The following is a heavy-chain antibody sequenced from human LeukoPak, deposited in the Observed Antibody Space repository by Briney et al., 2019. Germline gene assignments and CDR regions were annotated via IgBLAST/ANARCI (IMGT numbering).Heavy chain of an antibody. J-gene: IGHJ4*02. CDR3: ARAGSV. CDR1: GFTFGSYW. D-gene: IGHD2-15*01. CDR2: IKQDGSEK. V-gene: IGHV3-7*01. Sequence: GGSLRLSCAASGFTFGSYWMSWVRQAPGKGLEWVANIKQDGSEKYYVDSVEGRFTISRDNAKNSLYLQMNSLRAEDTAVYYCARAGSVWGQGTLVTVSS.